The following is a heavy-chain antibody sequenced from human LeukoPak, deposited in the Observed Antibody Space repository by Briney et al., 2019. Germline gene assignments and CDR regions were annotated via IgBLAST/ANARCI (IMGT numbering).Heavy chain of an antibody. D-gene: IGHD5-12*01. CDR2: IYYNGST. J-gene: IGHJ4*02. CDR3: ARQGVVATIRDLDY. Sequence: SETLFLTCTVSGGSISSYYWSWIRQPPGKGLEWIGYIYYNGSTNYNPSLKSRVTISVDTSKNQFSLKLSSVTAADTAVYYCARQGVVATIRDLDYWGQGTLVTVSS. V-gene: IGHV4-59*08. CDR1: GGSISSYY.